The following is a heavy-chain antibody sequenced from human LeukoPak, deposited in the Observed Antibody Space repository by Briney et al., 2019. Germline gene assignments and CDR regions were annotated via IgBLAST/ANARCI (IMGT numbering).Heavy chain of an antibody. CDR1: GYTFTSYY. CDR3: ARDWSYGDYSGY. D-gene: IGHD1-26*01. CDR2: INPSGGST. Sequence: ASVKLSCKASGYTFTSYYMHWVRQAPGQGLEWMGIINPSGGSTSYAQKFQGRVTMPRDTSTSTVYMELSSLRSEDTAVYYCARDWSYGDYSGYWGQGTLVTVSS. J-gene: IGHJ4*02. V-gene: IGHV1-46*01.